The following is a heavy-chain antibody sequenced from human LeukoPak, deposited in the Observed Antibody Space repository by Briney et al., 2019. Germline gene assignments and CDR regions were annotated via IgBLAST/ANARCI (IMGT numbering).Heavy chain of an antibody. V-gene: IGHV1-8*03. J-gene: IGHJ6*03. CDR1: GYTFTSYD. D-gene: IGHD4-11*01. CDR3: ARGLTTEKYYYYYYMDV. CDR2: MNPNSGNT. Sequence: GASVKVSCKASGYTFTSYDINWVRQATGQGLEWMGWMNPNSGNTGYALKFQGRVTITRNTSISTAYMELSSLRSEDTAVYYCARGLTTEKYYYYYYMDVWGKGTTVTVSS.